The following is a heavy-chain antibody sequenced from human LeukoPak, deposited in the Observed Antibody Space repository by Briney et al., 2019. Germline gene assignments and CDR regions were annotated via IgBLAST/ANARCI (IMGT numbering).Heavy chain of an antibody. CDR1: GFTFSRYW. CDR2: SNGDGSST. D-gene: IGHD4-17*01. CDR3: ARDQLGDGDYLFDY. V-gene: IGHV3-74*01. Sequence: TGGSLRLSCAAPGFTFSRYWMHWVRQAPGKGPVWVARSNGDGSSTSYADSVKGRFTISRDSAKNTLYLQMNSLRAEDTAIYYCARDQLGDGDYLFDYWGQGTLVTVSS. J-gene: IGHJ4*02.